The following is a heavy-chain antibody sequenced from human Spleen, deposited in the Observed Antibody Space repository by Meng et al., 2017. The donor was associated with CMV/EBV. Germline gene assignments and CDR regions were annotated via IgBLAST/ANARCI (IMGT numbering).Heavy chain of an antibody. D-gene: IGHD1-14*01. Sequence: ASVKVSCKASGYTFTAYYLHWVRQAPGQGLEWMGWINSNNGGTNYAQKFRGRVTMTRDTSITTAYMELSGLTSADTAVYYCAREEDRNYYYHGMDVWGQGTTVTVSS. CDR1: GYTFTAYY. J-gene: IGHJ6*02. CDR2: INSNNGGT. CDR3: AREEDRNYYYHGMDV. V-gene: IGHV1-2*02.